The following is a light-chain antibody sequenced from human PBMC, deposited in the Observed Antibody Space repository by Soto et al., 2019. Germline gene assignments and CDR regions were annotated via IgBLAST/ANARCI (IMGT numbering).Light chain of an antibody. V-gene: IGKV1-17*01. CDR2: AVS. CDR3: LQHNSYPRT. Sequence: DIQMTQSPSSLSASVGARVTITCRASQSIYSYLNWYQQKPGKAPKLLIYAVSNLQTGVPSRFSGSGSGTDCSLTISSLQPEDAATYFCLQHNSYPRTLGQGTKVDIK. CDR1: QSIYSY. J-gene: IGKJ1*01.